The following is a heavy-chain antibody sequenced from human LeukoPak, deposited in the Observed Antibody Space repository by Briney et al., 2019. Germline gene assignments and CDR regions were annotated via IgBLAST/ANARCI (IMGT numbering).Heavy chain of an antibody. V-gene: IGHV1-18*01. CDR2: ISAYNGNT. CDR1: GYTFTSYG. CDR3: ARDWQRYCSGGSCYQGDYYYMDV. D-gene: IGHD2-15*01. J-gene: IGHJ6*03. Sequence: GASVKVSCKASGYTFTSYGISWVRQAPGQGPEWMGWISAYNGNTSYAQKLQGRVTMTTDTSTSTAYMELRSLRSDDTAVDYCARDWQRYCSGGSCYQGDYYYMDVWGKGTTVTVSS.